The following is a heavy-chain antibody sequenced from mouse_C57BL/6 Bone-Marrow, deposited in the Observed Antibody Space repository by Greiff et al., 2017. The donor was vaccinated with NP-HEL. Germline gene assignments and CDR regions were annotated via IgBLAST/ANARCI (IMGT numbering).Heavy chain of an antibody. J-gene: IGHJ2*01. Sequence: QVQLQQPGAELVRPGTSVKLSCKASGYTFTSYWMHWVKQRPGQGLEWIGEIDPSDSYTNYNQKFKGKATLTVDKSSSTAYLQRRSLTSEDTAVYDCARPYYYGSSSFYCDDWGKGTTLTVSS. CDR2: IDPSDSYT. CDR3: ARPYYYGSSSFYCDD. V-gene: IGHV1-59*01. CDR1: GYTFTSYW. D-gene: IGHD1-1*01.